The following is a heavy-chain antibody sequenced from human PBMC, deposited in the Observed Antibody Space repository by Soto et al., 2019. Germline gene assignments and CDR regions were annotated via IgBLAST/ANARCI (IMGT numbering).Heavy chain of an antibody. D-gene: IGHD2-8*01. CDR2: ISSSSSTI. V-gene: IGHV3-48*01. J-gene: IGHJ4*02. Sequence: EVQLVESGGGLVQSGGSLRLSCAAYGFTFSSYSMNWVRQAPGKGLEWVSYISSSSSTIYYADSVKGRFTISRDNAKNSLYLQMSSLRAEDTAVYYCAREIMSYAAYWGQGTLVTVSS. CDR1: GFTFSSYS. CDR3: AREIMSYAAY.